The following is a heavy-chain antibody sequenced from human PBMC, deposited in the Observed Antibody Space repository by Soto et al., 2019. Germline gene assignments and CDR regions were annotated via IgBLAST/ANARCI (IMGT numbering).Heavy chain of an antibody. J-gene: IGHJ6*02. CDR3: ARVSGTAMVYGMDV. CDR2: IYYSGST. Sequence: NPSETLSLTCTVSGGSISSGGYYWSWIRQHPGKGLEWIGYIYYSGSTYYNPSLKSRVTISVDTSKNQFSLKLSSVTAADTAVYYCARVSGTAMVYGMDVWSQGTTVTVSS. V-gene: IGHV4-31*03. CDR1: GGSISSGGYY. D-gene: IGHD5-18*01.